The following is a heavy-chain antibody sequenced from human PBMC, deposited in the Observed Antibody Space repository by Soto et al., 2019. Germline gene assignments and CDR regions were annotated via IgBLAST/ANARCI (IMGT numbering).Heavy chain of an antibody. D-gene: IGHD3-16*01. J-gene: IGHJ6*03. V-gene: IGHV3-9*01. CDR1: GFTFDQYT. CDR3: AKEMITFGDFNYYYMDV. Sequence: EVQLVESGGGLVQPGRCLRLACAASGFTFDQYTMHWVRQAPGKGLEWVSSITWHSGTIGYADSVKGRFTISRDNAKNSLYLLMNSLRGEDTALYYCAKEMITFGDFNYYYMDVWGNATAVTVSS. CDR2: ITWHSGTI.